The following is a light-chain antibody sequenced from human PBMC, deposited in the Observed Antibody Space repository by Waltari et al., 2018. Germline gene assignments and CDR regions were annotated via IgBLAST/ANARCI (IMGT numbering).Light chain of an antibody. J-gene: IGKJ2*02. CDR1: QNINTY. Sequence: DIIMTQSPSSLSASVGDRASITCRSSQNINTYLNWYQQKSGQAPKVVIFAASTLPRGVPARFRGSGSGTDFTLTINNLQPEDFATYFCQQSYSNRRTFGQGTKLEIK. CDR2: AAS. V-gene: IGKV1-39*01. CDR3: QQSYSNRRT.